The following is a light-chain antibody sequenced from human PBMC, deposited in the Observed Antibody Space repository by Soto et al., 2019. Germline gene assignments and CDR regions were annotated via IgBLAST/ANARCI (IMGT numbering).Light chain of an antibody. CDR1: QSISSN. J-gene: IGKJ1*01. Sequence: SPGTLSLSPGERATLSCWASQSISSNLAWYQQKPGQAPRLLIYGASTRATGISARFSGSGSGTEFTLTITSLQSEDFAIYYCQQYNNWPRTFGQGTKVDIK. CDR2: GAS. CDR3: QQYNNWPRT. V-gene: IGKV3-15*01.